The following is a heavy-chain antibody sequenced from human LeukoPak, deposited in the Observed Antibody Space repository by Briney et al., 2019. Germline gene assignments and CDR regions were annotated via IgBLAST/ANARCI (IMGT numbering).Heavy chain of an antibody. Sequence: GGSLRLSCEASGFIFSSYGMYWVRQAPGKGLEWVAVIWNDGSNQYYADSVKGRFTISRDNSKNTLYLQMNSLRAEDTAVYYCARATRFDYWGQGTLVTVSS. CDR2: IWNDGSNQ. V-gene: IGHV3-33*01. CDR3: ARATRFDY. CDR1: GFIFSSYG. J-gene: IGHJ4*02.